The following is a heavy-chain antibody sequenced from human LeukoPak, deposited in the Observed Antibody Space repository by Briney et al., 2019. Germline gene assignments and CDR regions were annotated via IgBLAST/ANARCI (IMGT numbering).Heavy chain of an antibody. CDR1: GFSFSSYA. CDR2: ISGSGGST. V-gene: IGHV3-23*01. J-gene: IGHJ4*01. D-gene: IGHD2-2*01. Sequence: GSLRLSCAASGFSFSSYAMSWVGQAPGKGLEWVSAISGSGGSTYYADSVKGRFTISRDNSKNTLYLQMNSLRAEDPAVDYCAKQIPAALYYFYYWGQGTLVTVAS. CDR3: AKQIPAALYYFYY.